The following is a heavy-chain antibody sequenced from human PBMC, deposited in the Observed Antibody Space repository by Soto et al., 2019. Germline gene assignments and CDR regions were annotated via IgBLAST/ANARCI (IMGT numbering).Heavy chain of an antibody. V-gene: IGHV4-4*07. J-gene: IGHJ4*02. CDR3: ARGMTPPGAPAWYYFDS. D-gene: IGHD2-8*02. Sequence: PSETLSLTCTISGASITGSSYWSWLRQPAGKGLEWIGRFFLSGTTSYNPSLRSRVTMSADVSKNQFSLRLTSVTAADTALYYCARGMTPPGAPAWYYFDSWGQGTLVTVS. CDR2: FFLSGTT. CDR1: GASITGSSY.